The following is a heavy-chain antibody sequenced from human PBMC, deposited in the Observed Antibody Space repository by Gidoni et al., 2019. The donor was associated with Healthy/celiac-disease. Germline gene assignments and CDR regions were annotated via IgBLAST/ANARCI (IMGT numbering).Heavy chain of an antibody. CDR1: GGSFSGYY. Sequence: QVQLQQWGAGLLKPSETLSLTCAVDGGSFSGYYWSWIRQPPGKGLEWIGEINHSGSTNYNPSLKSRVTISVDTSKNQFSLKLSSVTAADTAVYYCARKGGSYYAAKNAFDIWGQGTMVTVSS. CDR3: ARKGGSYYAAKNAFDI. J-gene: IGHJ3*02. CDR2: INHSGST. D-gene: IGHD1-26*01. V-gene: IGHV4-34*01.